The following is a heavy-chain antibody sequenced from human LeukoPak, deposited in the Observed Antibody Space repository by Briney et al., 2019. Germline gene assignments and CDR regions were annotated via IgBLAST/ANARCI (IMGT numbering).Heavy chain of an antibody. CDR1: GYMFTGYY. Sequence: GASVKVSCKASGYMFTGYYMHWVRQAPGQGLEWMGRINPNSGGTDYAQKFQGRVTMTRDTSISTVYMELSRLRSDDTAVYYCARAGFTIVVPGAIYFDGFDIWGQGTTVTVSS. CDR3: ARAGFTIVVPGAIYFDGFDI. J-gene: IGHJ3*02. D-gene: IGHD2-2*01. V-gene: IGHV1-2*06. CDR2: INPNSGGT.